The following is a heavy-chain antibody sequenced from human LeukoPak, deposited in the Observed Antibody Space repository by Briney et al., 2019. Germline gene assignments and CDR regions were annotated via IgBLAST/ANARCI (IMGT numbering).Heavy chain of an antibody. CDR1: GGSISSSSNY. CDR3: ARGYDSSGYALYYYYYGMDV. V-gene: IGHV4-39*01. J-gene: IGHJ6*02. D-gene: IGHD3-22*01. CDR2: IYYSGST. Sequence: SETLSLTCTVSGGSISSSSNYWGWIRQPPGKGLEWIGSIYYSGSTYYDPSLKSRVTISVDTSKNQFSLKLSSVTAADTAVYYCARGYDSSGYALYYYYYGMDVWGQGTTVTVSS.